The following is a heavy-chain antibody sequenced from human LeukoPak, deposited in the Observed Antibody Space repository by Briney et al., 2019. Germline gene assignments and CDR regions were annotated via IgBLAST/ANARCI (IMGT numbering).Heavy chain of an antibody. CDR3: ARGGVDSSGYYFDY. CDR1: GGTFSSYA. Sequence: GATVKVSCKASGGTFSSYAISWVRQAPGQGLEWMGIINPSGGSTSYAQKFQGRVTMTRDMSTSIVYMELSSLRSEDTAVYYCARGGVDSSGYYFDYWGQGTLVTVSS. J-gene: IGHJ4*02. CDR2: INPSGGST. V-gene: IGHV1-46*01. D-gene: IGHD3-22*01.